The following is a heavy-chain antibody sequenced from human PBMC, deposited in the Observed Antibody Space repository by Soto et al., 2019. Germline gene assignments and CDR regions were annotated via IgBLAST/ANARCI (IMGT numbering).Heavy chain of an antibody. D-gene: IGHD2-2*01. V-gene: IGHV1-46*01. CDR3: VRGYCTSSASCEGDFQH. J-gene: IGHJ1*01. CDR1: GYTFTTYH. CDR2: IDPIGGNT. Sequence: QVQLVQSGAEVKEPGASVKISCKASGYTFTTYHIHWVRQAPGQGLDWMGMIDPIGGNTGYARKSPARVAMTRAASPGTAYIGVNSLRFDDTAMYFCVRGYCTSSASCEGDFQHWGQGTLVTVSS.